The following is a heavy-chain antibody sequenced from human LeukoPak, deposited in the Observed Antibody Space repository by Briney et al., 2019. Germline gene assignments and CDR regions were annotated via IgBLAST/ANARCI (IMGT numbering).Heavy chain of an antibody. CDR1: GFTFSDHY. J-gene: IGHJ6*03. D-gene: IGHD1-14*01. CDR3: ATQPPGASGIYYFYIDV. Sequence: GGSLRLSCAASGFTFSDHYIDWVRQAPGKGLEWVGRSRDKGNSYTTAYAASVRGRFTISRDDSKNSLYLQMNSLKIEDTAVYYCATQPPGASGIYYFYIDVWGKGTTVTISS. CDR2: SRDKGNSYTT. V-gene: IGHV3-72*01.